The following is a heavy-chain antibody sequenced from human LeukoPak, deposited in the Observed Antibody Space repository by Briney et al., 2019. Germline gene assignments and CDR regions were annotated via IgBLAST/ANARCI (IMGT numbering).Heavy chain of an antibody. V-gene: IGHV3-23*01. J-gene: IGHJ4*02. CDR3: AKVSAAAAGFDY. Sequence: GGPLRLSCAASGFPFSSYAMRWVRQAPGKGLEWVSAISRSGGSTYYADSVKERFTISRDNSKNTLYLQINSLRAEDTAVYYCAKVSAAAAGFDYWGQGTLVTVSS. CDR1: GFPFSSYA. D-gene: IGHD6-13*01. CDR2: ISRSGGST.